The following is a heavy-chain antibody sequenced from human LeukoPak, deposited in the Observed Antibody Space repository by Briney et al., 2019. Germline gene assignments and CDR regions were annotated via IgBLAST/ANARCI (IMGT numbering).Heavy chain of an antibody. D-gene: IGHD6-19*01. CDR3: AKSASSGWYFDYYYMGV. V-gene: IGHV3-23*01. CDR1: GFTFSSYG. J-gene: IGHJ6*03. Sequence: PGGSLRLSCAASGFTFSSYGMSWVRQAPGKGLEWASAISGSGGSTYYADSVKGRFTISRDNSKNTLYLQMNSLRAEDTAVYYCAKSASSGWYFDYYYMGVWGKGTTVTVSS. CDR2: ISGSGGST.